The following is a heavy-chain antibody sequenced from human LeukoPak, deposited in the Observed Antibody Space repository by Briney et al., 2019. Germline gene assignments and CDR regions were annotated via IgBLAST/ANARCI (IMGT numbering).Heavy chain of an antibody. D-gene: IGHD3-22*01. CDR2: ISYGGSNK. CDR3: ASVGDDSSGYTPFDY. Sequence: GRSLRLSCAASGFTFSSYAMHWVRQAPGKGLEWVAVISYGGSNKYYADSVKGRFTISRDNSKNTLYLQMNSLRAEDTAVYYCASVGDDSSGYTPFDYWGQGTLVTVSS. CDR1: GFTFSSYA. V-gene: IGHV3-30*04. J-gene: IGHJ4*02.